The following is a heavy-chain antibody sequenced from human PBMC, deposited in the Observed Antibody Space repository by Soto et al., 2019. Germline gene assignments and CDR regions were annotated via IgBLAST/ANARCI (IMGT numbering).Heavy chain of an antibody. CDR2: IYYSGST. J-gene: IGHJ3*02. CDR1: GGSISSGGYY. V-gene: IGHV4-31*03. CDR3: ARGITMVRGVITENDAFDT. D-gene: IGHD3-10*01. Sequence: QVQLQESGPGLVKPSQTLSLTCTVSGGSISSGGYYWSWIRQHPGKGLEWIGYIYYSGSTYYNPSLTSRVTISVDTSKIQFPLKLSSVTAAYTAVYYCARGITMVRGVITENDAFDTCGQGTMVTVSS.